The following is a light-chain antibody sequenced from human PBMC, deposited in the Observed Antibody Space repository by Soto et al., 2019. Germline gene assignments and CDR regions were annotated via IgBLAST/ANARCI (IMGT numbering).Light chain of an antibody. J-gene: IGLJ1*01. CDR3: SSYTSSSTYV. CDR1: SSDVAGYNY. CDR2: DVT. Sequence: QSALTQPASVSGSPGQSITISCTGTSSDVAGYNYVSWYQQHPNKAPKFMIYDVTNRPSGVSNRFSGSKSGNMASLTISGLQAEDEADYYCSSYTSSSTYVFGTGTKLTVL. V-gene: IGLV2-14*01.